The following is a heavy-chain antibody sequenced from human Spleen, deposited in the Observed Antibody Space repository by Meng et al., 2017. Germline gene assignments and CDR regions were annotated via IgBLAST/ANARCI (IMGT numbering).Heavy chain of an antibody. D-gene: IGHD4-17*01. CDR1: GGSLSSRTYH. CDR3: ATSTVTTFFDY. V-gene: IGHV4-39*01. CDR2: INYSGTT. J-gene: IGHJ4*02. Sequence: QLQLQESGPGLVTPSEILSLTCTVSGGSLSSRTYHWGWIRQPPGKGLEWMGSINYSGTTYYHSSLKSRVTISVDTSKMQFSLRLTSVTAADTAVYYCATSTVTTFFDYWGQGTLVTVSS.